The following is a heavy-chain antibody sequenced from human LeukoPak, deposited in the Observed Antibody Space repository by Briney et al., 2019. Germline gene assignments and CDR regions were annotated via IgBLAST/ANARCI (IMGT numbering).Heavy chain of an antibody. CDR2: NYSGGST. V-gene: IGHV3-53*01. CDR1: GFTVSSNY. D-gene: IGHD6-19*01. Sequence: GGSLRLSCAASGFTVSSNYMSWVRQAPGKGLEWVSVNYSGGSTYYADSVKGRFTISRDNSKNTLYLQMNSLRAEDTAVYYCARDLQGSGFDYWGQGTLVTVSS. CDR3: ARDLQGSGFDY. J-gene: IGHJ4*02.